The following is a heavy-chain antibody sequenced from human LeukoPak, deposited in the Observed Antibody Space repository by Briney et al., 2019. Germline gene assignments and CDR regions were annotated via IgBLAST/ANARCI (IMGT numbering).Heavy chain of an antibody. CDR2: IYYSGST. J-gene: IGHJ6*02. D-gene: IGHD5-12*01. CDR3: ARKVATTHYYYYYGPDV. CDR1: GDSISSSSYS. Sequence: PSETLSLTCTVSGDSISSSSYSWGWIRQPPGKGLEWIGNIYYSGSTYYNPSLKSRVTISVDTSVNQFSLKLSYVTAADTAVYYCARKVATTHYYYYYGPDVWGQGTTVTVSS. V-gene: IGHV4-39*01.